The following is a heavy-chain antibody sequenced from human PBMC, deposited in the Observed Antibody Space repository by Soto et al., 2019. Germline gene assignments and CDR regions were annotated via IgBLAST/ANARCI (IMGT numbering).Heavy chain of an antibody. CDR1: GYTFTSYY. CDR3: AKERIGIQGRFDS. J-gene: IGHJ4*02. D-gene: IGHD1-1*01. V-gene: IGHV1-46*01. Sequence: ASVKVSCKASGYTFTSYYMHWVRQAPGQGLEWMGIINPSGGSTSYAQKFQGRVTMTRDTSTSTVYMELSSLRSEDTAVYYCAKERIGIQGRFDSWGPGTLVTVSS. CDR2: INPSGGST.